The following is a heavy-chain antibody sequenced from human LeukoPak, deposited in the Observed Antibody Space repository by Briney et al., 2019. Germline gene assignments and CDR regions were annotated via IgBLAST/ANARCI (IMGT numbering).Heavy chain of an antibody. Sequence: ASVKVSCKASGYTFTSYDINWVRQATGQGLEWMGWMNPSSGNTGYAQKFQGRVTMTRDTSISTAYMELSSLRSEDTAVYYCARTPSIAVAGTPQYYYYYYMDVWGKGTTVTISS. CDR1: GYTFTSYD. D-gene: IGHD6-19*01. J-gene: IGHJ6*03. CDR2: MNPSSGNT. V-gene: IGHV1-8*01. CDR3: ARTPSIAVAGTPQYYYYYYMDV.